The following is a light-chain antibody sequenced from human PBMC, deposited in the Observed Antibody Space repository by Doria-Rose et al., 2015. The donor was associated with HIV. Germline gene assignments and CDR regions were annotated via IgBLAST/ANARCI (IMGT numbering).Light chain of an antibody. CDR3: QQSYSLFT. Sequence: DIRLTQSPPSLSASVGDRVTITWRASQSISTYLNWYQHKPGKAPKLLIYAASTLQSGVPSRFSGSGSGTDFTLTISSLRPEDFATYYCQQSYSLFTFGPGTNVDIK. CDR1: QSISTY. V-gene: IGKV1-39*01. CDR2: AAS. J-gene: IGKJ3*01.